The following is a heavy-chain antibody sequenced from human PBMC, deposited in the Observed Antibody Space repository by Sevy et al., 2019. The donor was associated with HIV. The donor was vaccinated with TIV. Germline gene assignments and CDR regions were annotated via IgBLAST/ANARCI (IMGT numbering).Heavy chain of an antibody. CDR3: ARSPDYGGNSGAFDI. J-gene: IGHJ3*02. CDR1: GFTFSSYS. D-gene: IGHD4-17*01. Sequence: GGSLRLSCAASGFTFSSYSMNWVRHAPGKGLEWVSSISSSSSYIYYADSVKGRFTISRDNAKNSLYLQMNSLRAEDTAVYYCARSPDYGGNSGAFDIWGQGTMVTVSS. V-gene: IGHV3-21*01. CDR2: ISSSSSYI.